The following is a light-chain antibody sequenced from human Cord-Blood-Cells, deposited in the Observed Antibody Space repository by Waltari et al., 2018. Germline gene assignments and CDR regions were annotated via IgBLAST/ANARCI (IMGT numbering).Light chain of an antibody. CDR1: SSNIGSNY. J-gene: IGLJ3*02. Sequence: QSVLTQPPSASGTPGQRVTISCSGSSSNIGSNYVYWYQQLPGTAPKLLIYRNNQRPSGVPARCSGSKPGPAASLAISGLRSEYEADYYCAAWDDSLSAWVFGGGTKLTVL. CDR2: RNN. CDR3: AAWDDSLSAWV. V-gene: IGLV1-47*01.